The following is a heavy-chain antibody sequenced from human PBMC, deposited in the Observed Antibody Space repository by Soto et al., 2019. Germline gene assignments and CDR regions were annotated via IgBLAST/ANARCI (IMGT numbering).Heavy chain of an antibody. Sequence: QLQLQESGPVLVKPSETLSLTCRVSDGSMNSYSYYWGWIRQPPGKGREWLGVINHNGSTYHNLSLKGRVTMSVDASRNQFSLKLTAMTAADTAVYYWARLGGYVSVGYYYLWDSWGQGTLVTVSS. D-gene: IGHD3-22*01. CDR2: INHNGST. CDR1: DGSMNSYSYY. J-gene: IGHJ4*02. CDR3: ARLGGYVSVGYYYLWDS. V-gene: IGHV4-39*01.